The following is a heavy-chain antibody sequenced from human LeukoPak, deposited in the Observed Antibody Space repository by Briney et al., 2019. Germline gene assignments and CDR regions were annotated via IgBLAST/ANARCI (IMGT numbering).Heavy chain of an antibody. CDR2: ISSSSSTI. CDR3: ARDPLSMVGFFDY. CDR1: GFTFSSYS. D-gene: IGHD3-10*01. Sequence: GGSLRLSRAASGFTFSSYSMNWVRQAPGKGLEWVSYISSSSSTIYYADSVKGRFTIPRDNAKNSLYLQMNSLRYEDTAVYYCARDPLSMVGFFDYWGQGTLVTVSS. V-gene: IGHV3-48*02. J-gene: IGHJ4*02.